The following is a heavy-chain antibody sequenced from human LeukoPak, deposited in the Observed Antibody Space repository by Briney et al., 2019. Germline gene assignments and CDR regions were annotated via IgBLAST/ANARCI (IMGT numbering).Heavy chain of an antibody. CDR1: GFTFSSYA. CDR2: ISGSGGST. D-gene: IGHD1-26*01. CDR3: AKVPKSGSYYSVVSGTMYYFDY. J-gene: IGHJ4*02. Sequence: GGSLRLSCAASGFTFSSYAMSWVRQAPGKGLEWVSAISGSGGSTYYADSVKGRFTISRDNSKNTLYLQMNSLRAEDTAVYYCAKVPKSGSYYSVVSGTMYYFDYWGQGTLVTVSS. V-gene: IGHV3-23*01.